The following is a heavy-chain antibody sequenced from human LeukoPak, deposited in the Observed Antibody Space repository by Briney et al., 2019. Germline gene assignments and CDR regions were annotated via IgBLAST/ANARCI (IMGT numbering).Heavy chain of an antibody. J-gene: IGHJ4*02. V-gene: IGHV3-53*01. D-gene: IGHD3-22*01. Sequence: GGSLRLSCAASGFTISSNYMSWVRQAPGKGLEWVSVIYSGGSTYYADSVKGRFTISRDNSKNTLYLQMNSLRAEDTAVYYCARDSSGYYWYWGQGTLVTVSS. CDR3: ARDSSGYYWY. CDR1: GFTISSNY. CDR2: IYSGGST.